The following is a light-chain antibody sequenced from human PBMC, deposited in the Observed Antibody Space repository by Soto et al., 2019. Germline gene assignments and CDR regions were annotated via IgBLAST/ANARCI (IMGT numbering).Light chain of an antibody. Sequence: DIQMTQSPSSLSASVGGGVTITRRASQHISSYLNWYQQTPGQDPKLLIYKASTLESGVPSRFSGSGFGTEFTLTVSSLQPDDFATYYCHQYHNFPRTFGQGTRV. V-gene: IGKV1-5*03. CDR1: QHISSY. CDR2: KAS. J-gene: IGKJ1*01. CDR3: HQYHNFPRT.